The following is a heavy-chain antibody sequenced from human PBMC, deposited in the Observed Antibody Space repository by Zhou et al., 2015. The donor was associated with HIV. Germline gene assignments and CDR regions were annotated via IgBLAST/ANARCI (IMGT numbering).Heavy chain of an antibody. Sequence: QVQLVQSGAEVKKPGSSVKVSCKASGGTFSSYAISWVRQAPGQGLEWMGGIIPIFGTANYAQKFQGRVTITADESTSTAYMELSSLRSEDTAVYYCARWGYSSSWHIKYYYYYMDVWGKGTTVTVSS. J-gene: IGHJ6*03. CDR1: GGTFSSYA. CDR3: ARWGYSSSWHIKYYYYYMDV. D-gene: IGHD6-13*01. V-gene: IGHV1-69*01. CDR2: IIPIFGTA.